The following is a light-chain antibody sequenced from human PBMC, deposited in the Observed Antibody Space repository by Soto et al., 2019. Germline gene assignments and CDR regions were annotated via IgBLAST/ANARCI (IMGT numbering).Light chain of an antibody. J-gene: IGKJ1*01. Sequence: DTVMTQCTLSLPVTPGDPASISFRSSHSLLHSNGYNYLDWYLQKPGQSPQLLIYLGSNRASGVPSRFSGSGSGTEFTLTISSLQPDDFATYYCQPYSTYTPRTFGQGTNVDIK. CDR3: QPYSTYTPRT. CDR1: HSLLHSNGYNY. CDR2: LGS. V-gene: IGKV2-28*01.